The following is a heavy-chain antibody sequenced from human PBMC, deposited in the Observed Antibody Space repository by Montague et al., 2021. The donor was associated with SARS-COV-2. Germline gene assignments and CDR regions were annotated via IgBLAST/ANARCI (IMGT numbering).Heavy chain of an antibody. CDR1: NGSFSSFY. CDR2: ISHCGST. D-gene: IGHD1-26*01. Sequence: SETLSLTCAVFNGSFSSFYWNWIRQPPGKGLEWIREISHCGSTXXXSSXKSRLTISVDTSKNQFSLNLRSVTAADTAVYYCACGDENGSGYMDVWGKGTTVTVSS. J-gene: IGHJ6*03. V-gene: IGHV4-34*01. CDR3: ACGDENGSGYMDV.